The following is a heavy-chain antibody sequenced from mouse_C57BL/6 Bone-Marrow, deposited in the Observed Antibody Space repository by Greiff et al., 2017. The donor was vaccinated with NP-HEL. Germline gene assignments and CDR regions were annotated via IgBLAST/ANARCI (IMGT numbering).Heavy chain of an antibody. CDR3: TRGSYYDYDEGVDY. J-gene: IGHJ4*01. D-gene: IGHD2-4*01. CDR1: GFTFSSYA. Sequence: DVHLVESGEGLVKPGGSLKLSCAASGFTFSSYAMSWVRQTPEKRLEWVAYISSGGDYIYYADTVKGRFTISRDNARNTLYLQMSSLKSEDTAMYYCTRGSYYDYDEGVDYWGQGTSVTVSS. V-gene: IGHV5-9-1*02. CDR2: ISSGGDYI.